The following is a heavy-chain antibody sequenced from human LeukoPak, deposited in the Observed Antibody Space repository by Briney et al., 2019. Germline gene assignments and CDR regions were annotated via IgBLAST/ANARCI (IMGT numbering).Heavy chain of an antibody. D-gene: IGHD2-2*01. CDR1: GFTVSSNY. CDR3: ASSQRPCSSTSCYLYYYYYYMDV. V-gene: IGHV3-53*01. J-gene: IGHJ6*03. CDR2: IYSGGST. Sequence: GGSLRLSCAASGFTVSSNYMSWVRQAPGKGLEWVSVIYSGGSTYYADSVKGRFTISRDNSKNTLYLQMNSLRAEDTAVYYCASSQRPCSSTSCYLYYYYYYMDVWGKGTTVTISS.